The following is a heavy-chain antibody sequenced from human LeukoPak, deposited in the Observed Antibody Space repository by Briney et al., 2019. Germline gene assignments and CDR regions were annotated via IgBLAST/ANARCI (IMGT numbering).Heavy chain of an antibody. CDR3: ARGGSELELPGFDY. V-gene: IGHV6-1*01. CDR1: GDSVSSYSAA. Sequence: SQTLSLTCAISGDSVSSYSAAWNWIRQSPSRGLEGLGRTYYRSKWYNDYEVCVKIRITINTDTSKNQFSLQLNAVTPEDTAVYYCARGGSELELPGFDYWGQGTMVADSS. D-gene: IGHD1-7*01. J-gene: IGHJ4*02. CDR2: TYYRSKWYN.